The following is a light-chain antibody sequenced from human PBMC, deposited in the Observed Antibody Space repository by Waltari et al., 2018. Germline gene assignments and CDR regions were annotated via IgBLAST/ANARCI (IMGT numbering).Light chain of an antibody. CDR2: DVT. CDR3: CSFAGSYTWV. Sequence: QSALTQPRSVSGSPGQSVTISCTGTSSDVGGYKHVSWYQQHPGEAPKLIFYDVTKRPSGVPDRVSGSKSGNTASLTISGLQAEDEADYYCCSFAGSYTWVFGGGTKVTVL. V-gene: IGLV2-11*01. CDR1: SSDVGGYKH. J-gene: IGLJ3*02.